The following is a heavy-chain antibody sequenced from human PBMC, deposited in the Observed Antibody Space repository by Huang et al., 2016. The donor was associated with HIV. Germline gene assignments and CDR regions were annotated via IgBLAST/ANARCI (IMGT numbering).Heavy chain of an antibody. CDR2: ISYDGKTK. CDR3: AKGGSAAAVLDF. D-gene: IGHD6-13*01. Sequence: QVQLVESGGGVVQPGRSLRISCAASGFTFRLYGMHWVRQAPGKGLEWVAVISYDGKTKYYAESVKGRFTISRENSKTTLYLQMNRLRVEDTALYYCAKGGSAAAVLDFWGQGTLVTVSS. J-gene: IGHJ4*02. CDR1: GFTFRLYG. V-gene: IGHV3-30*18.